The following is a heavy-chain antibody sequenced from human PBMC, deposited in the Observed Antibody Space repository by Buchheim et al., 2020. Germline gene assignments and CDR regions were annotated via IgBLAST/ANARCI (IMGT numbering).Heavy chain of an antibody. V-gene: IGHV3-48*03. J-gene: IGHJ4*02. Sequence: EVQLVESGGGLVQPGRSLRLSCTASGFTFGDYAMSWVRQAPGKGLEWVSYISSTGNTIYYADSVKGRFTISRDNAKNSLYLQMNSLRAEDTAVYYCARRALTRDFDYWGQGTL. CDR1: GFTFGDYA. CDR3: ARRALTRDFDY. D-gene: IGHD1-14*01. CDR2: ISSTGNTI.